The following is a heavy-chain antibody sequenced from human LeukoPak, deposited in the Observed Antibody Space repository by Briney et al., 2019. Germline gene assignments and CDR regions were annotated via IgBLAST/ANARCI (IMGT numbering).Heavy chain of an antibody. D-gene: IGHD1-26*01. CDR1: GFTFSSSA. V-gene: IGHV3-9*01. CDR3: AKAAELVGATTFFDY. CDR2: ISWNSGSI. Sequence: RPGGSLRLSCAASGFTFSSSAMSWVRQVPGKGLEWVSGISWNSGSIGYADSVKGRFTISRDNAKNSLYLQMNSLRAEDTALYYCAKAAELVGATTFFDYWGQGTLVTVSS. J-gene: IGHJ4*02.